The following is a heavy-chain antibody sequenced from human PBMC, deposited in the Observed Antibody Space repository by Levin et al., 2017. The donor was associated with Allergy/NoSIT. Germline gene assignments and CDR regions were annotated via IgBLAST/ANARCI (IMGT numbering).Heavy chain of an antibody. CDR3: ARDDALGKLEF. J-gene: IGHJ4*02. V-gene: IGHV3-33*07. Sequence: LSLTCVASGFIFSSHGFYWVRQAPGKGLEWVALIWHDGSRIYYADSVKGRLTISRDDSKNTLYLQMNSLKAEDTALYYCARDDALGKLEFWGQGTLVTVSS. D-gene: IGHD3-16*01. CDR2: IWHDGSRI. CDR1: GFIFSSHG.